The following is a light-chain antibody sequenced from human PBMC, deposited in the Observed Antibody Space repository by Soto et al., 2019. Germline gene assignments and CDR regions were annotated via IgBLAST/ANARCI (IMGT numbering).Light chain of an antibody. V-gene: IGLV2-11*01. CDR2: EVN. CDR1: SGDIGAYNY. CDR3: SSYTTRTWV. Sequence: QSALTQPRSVSGSPGQSVTFSCTGTSGDIGAYNYVSWYQFHPGKAPKLILYEVNTRPSGVSHRFSGSKSGNTASLTISDLQAEDEADYYCSSYTTRTWVFGGGTKVTVL. J-gene: IGLJ3*02.